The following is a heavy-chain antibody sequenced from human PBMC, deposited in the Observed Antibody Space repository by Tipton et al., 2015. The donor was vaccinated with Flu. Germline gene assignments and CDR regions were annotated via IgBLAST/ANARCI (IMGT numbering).Heavy chain of an antibody. CDR1: GGSISSYY. Sequence: TLSLTCTVSGGSISSYYWSRIRQPAGKGLEWIGRIYTSGSTNYNPSLKSRVTMSVDTSKNQFSLKLSSVTAADTAVYYCARDTGLIYYDSSGYYPGSGAFDIWGQGTMVTVSS. CDR3: ARDTGLIYYDSSGYYPGSGAFDI. V-gene: IGHV4-4*07. CDR2: IYTSGST. J-gene: IGHJ3*02. D-gene: IGHD3-22*01.